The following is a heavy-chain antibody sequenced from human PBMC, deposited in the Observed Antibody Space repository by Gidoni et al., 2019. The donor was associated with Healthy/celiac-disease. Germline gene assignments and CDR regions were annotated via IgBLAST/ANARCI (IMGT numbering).Heavy chain of an antibody. CDR3: ARGRAVAGTELDY. CDR2: INHSGST. Sequence: QVQLQQWGAGLLKPSETLSLTCAVYGGSFSGYYWSWIRQPPGKGLEWIGEINHSGSTNYNPSLKSRVTISVDTSKNQFSLKLSSVTAADTAVYYCARGRAVAGTELDYWGQGTLVTVSS. V-gene: IGHV4-34*01. CDR1: GGSFSGYY. J-gene: IGHJ4*02. D-gene: IGHD6-19*01.